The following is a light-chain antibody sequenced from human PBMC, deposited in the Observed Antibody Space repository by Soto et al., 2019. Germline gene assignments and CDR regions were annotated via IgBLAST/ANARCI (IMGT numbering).Light chain of an antibody. Sequence: QLVLTQSPSASASLGASVKLTCTLSSGHSSNAIAWHQQQPEKGPRYLMKINNDGSHIKGDGIPDRFSGSGSGAERYLTISSLQSEDEADYYCQTWVTGIQVVFGGGTKLTVL. CDR3: QTWVTGIQVV. J-gene: IGLJ2*01. V-gene: IGLV4-69*01. CDR2: INNDGSH. CDR1: SGHSSNA.